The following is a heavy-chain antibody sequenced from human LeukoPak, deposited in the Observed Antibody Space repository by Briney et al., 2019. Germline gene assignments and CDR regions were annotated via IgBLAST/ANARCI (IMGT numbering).Heavy chain of an antibody. V-gene: IGHV1-2*02. CDR1: GYTFTGYY. Sequence: ASGKVSFKSSGYTFTGYYMRWVRQAPGQGLGWMGWINPNSGGTNYAQKFQGRVTMTRDTSISTAYMELSRLRSDDTAVYYCASLHAPLDIWGQGTMVTVSS. CDR3: ASLHAPLDI. CDR2: INPNSGGT. J-gene: IGHJ3*02. D-gene: IGHD2-2*01.